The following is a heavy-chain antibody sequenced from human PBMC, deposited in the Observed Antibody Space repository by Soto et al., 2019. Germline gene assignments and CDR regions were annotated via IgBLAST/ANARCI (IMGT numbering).Heavy chain of an antibody. CDR3: AKDLRESDYGGNSPSDY. V-gene: IGHV3-30*18. Sequence: QVQLAESGGGVVQPGRSLRLSGAASGFSFSSYGIQWVRQAPGKGLEWVTVISFDGTEIYYADSVKGRFTISRDNSKTTLYLQMNSLRAEDTAVYYCAKDLRESDYGGNSPSDYWGQGSLVTVS. CDR1: GFSFSSYG. J-gene: IGHJ4*02. D-gene: IGHD4-17*01. CDR2: ISFDGTEI.